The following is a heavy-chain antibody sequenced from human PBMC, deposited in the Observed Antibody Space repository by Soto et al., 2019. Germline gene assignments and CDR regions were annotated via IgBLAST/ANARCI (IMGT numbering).Heavy chain of an antibody. J-gene: IGHJ6*02. CDR3: AKNKQQLNPPIYYYYGMDV. V-gene: IGHV3-23*01. Sequence: PGGSLRLSCAASGFTFSSYAMSWVRQAPGKGLEWVSAISGSGGSTYYADSVKGRFTISRDNSKNTLYLQMNSLGAEDTAVYYCAKNKQQLNPPIYYYYGMDVWGQGTTVTVSS. CDR2: ISGSGGST. D-gene: IGHD6-13*01. CDR1: GFTFSSYA.